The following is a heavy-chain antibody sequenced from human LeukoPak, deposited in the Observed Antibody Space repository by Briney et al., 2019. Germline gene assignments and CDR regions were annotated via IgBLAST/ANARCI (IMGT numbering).Heavy chain of an antibody. D-gene: IGHD3-10*01. CDR1: GGSISSGGYY. J-gene: IGHJ4*02. Sequence: SETLSLTCTVSGGSISSGGYYWSWIRQHPGKGLEWIGYIYYSGSTYYNPSLKSRVTISVDTSKNQFFLKLSSVTAADTAVYYCARVSDYYGSGSYYRGFDYWGQGTLVTVSS. V-gene: IGHV4-31*03. CDR3: ARVSDYYGSGSYYRGFDY. CDR2: IYYSGST.